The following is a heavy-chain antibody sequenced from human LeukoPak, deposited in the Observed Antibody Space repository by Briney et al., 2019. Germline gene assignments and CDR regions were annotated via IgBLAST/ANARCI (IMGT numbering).Heavy chain of an antibody. CDR3: ARLGPLRYFDWSPEVDYYYYGMDV. J-gene: IGHJ6*02. V-gene: IGHV3-33*08. CDR2: IWYDGSNK. D-gene: IGHD3-9*01. Sequence: PGGSLRLSCAASGFTFSSYGMHWVRQAPGKGLEWVAVIWYDGSNKYYADSVKGRFTISRDNSKNTLYLQMNSLRAEDTAVYYCARLGPLRYFDWSPEVDYYYYGMDVWGQGTTVTVSS. CDR1: GFTFSSYG.